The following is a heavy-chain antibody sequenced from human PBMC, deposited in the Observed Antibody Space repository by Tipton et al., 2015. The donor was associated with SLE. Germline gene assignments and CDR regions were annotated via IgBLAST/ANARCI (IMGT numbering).Heavy chain of an antibody. Sequence: TLSLTCSVSGGSVNIYYWSWIRQSPGRGLEWIAYISPSGGTDHNPSLSGRSSLSVDSSKNQVSLILRSVTAADTAVYYCAKILSGGASFDYWGQGTLVTVSS. CDR3: AKILSGGASFDY. CDR1: GGSVNIYY. V-gene: IGHV4-4*09. CDR2: ISPSGGT. J-gene: IGHJ4*02. D-gene: IGHD2-8*02.